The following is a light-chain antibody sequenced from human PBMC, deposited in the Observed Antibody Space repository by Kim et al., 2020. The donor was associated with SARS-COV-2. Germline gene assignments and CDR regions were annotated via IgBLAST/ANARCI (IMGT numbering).Light chain of an antibody. CDR3: QQYYTTPLT. Sequence: ATINCKSIQNVLYSCNNKDYLAWYQQKPGQPPTLLIYSASPRASGVPDLFSGSGSGTDFTLTISSLQAEDVAVYYCQQYYTTPLTFGQGTKVDIK. J-gene: IGKJ1*01. V-gene: IGKV4-1*01. CDR1: QNVLYSCNNKDY. CDR2: SAS.